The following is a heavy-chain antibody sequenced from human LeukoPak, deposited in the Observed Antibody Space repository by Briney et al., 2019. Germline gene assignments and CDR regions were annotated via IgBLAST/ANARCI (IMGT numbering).Heavy chain of an antibody. CDR2: ISGSGGST. CDR3: ARVRVSVAGHDY. D-gene: IGHD6-19*01. J-gene: IGHJ4*02. V-gene: IGHV3-23*01. Sequence: TGGSLRLSCAASGFTFSSYAMSWVRQAPGKGLEWVSAISGSGGSTYYADSVKGRFTISRDNSKNTLYLQMNSLRAEDTAVYYCARVRVSVAGHDYWGQGTLVTVSS. CDR1: GFTFSSYA.